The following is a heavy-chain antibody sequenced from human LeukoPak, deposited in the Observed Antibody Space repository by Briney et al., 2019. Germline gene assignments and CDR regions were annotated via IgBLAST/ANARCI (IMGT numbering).Heavy chain of an antibody. V-gene: IGHV4-59*01. J-gene: IGHJ4*02. CDR3: ARGGGYSGYAGEVD. CDR2: IYYSGST. Sequence: SETLSLTCTVSGGSISSYYWSWIRQPPGKGLEWIGYIYYSGSTNYNPFLKSRVTISVDTSKNQFSLKLSSVTAADTAVYYCARGGGYSGYAGEVDWGQGTLVTVSS. D-gene: IGHD5-12*01. CDR1: GGSISSYY.